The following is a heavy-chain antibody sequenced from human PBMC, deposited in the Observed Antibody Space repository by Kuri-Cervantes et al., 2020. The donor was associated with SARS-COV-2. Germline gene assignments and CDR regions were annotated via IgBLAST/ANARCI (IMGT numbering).Heavy chain of an antibody. Sequence: ASVKDTCKASAYTFTGYYMHWVRQAPGQGLEWMGWINPNSGGTNYAQRFQGRVTMTRDTSISTAYMELSRLRSDDAAVYYCARGGIAARLVFDYWGQGTLVTVSS. CDR3: ARGGIAARLVFDY. CDR2: INPNSGGT. D-gene: IGHD6-6*01. J-gene: IGHJ4*02. CDR1: AYTFTGYY. V-gene: IGHV1-2*02.